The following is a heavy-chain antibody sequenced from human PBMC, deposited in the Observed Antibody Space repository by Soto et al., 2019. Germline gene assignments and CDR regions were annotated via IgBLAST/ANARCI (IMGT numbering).Heavy chain of an antibody. J-gene: IGHJ6*02. Sequence: ASVKVSCKASGYTFTGYYMHWVRQAPGQGLEWMGWINPNSGGTNYAQKFQGWVTMTRDTSISTAYMELSRLRSDDTAVYYCARERGGFGQHPNYYYYGMDVWGQGTTVTVSS. V-gene: IGHV1-2*04. D-gene: IGHD3-10*01. CDR3: ARERGGFGQHPNYYYYGMDV. CDR1: GYTFTGYY. CDR2: INPNSGGT.